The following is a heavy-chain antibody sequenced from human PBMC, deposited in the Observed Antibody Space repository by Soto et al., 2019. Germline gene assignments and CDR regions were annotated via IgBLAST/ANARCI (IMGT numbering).Heavy chain of an antibody. CDR2: IYYSGST. V-gene: IGHV4-39*01. J-gene: IGHJ6*02. Sequence: QLQLQESGPGLVKPSETLSLTCTVSGGSISSSSYYWGWIRQPPGKGLEWIGSIYYSGSTYYNPSLKSRVTISVDTSKNQFSLKLSSVTAADTAVYYCARQAILTGYLPYYYYGMDVWGQGTTVTVSS. D-gene: IGHD3-9*01. CDR1: GGSISSSSYY. CDR3: ARQAILTGYLPYYYYGMDV.